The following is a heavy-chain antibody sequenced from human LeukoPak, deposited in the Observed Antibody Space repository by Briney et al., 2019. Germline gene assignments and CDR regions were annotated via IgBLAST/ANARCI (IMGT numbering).Heavy chain of an antibody. CDR2: ICYSGST. CDR3: ARLVQPGYFDY. D-gene: IGHD6-13*01. J-gene: IGHJ4*02. CDR1: GGSISSSSYY. Sequence: SETLSLTCTVSGGSISSSSYYWGWIRQPPGKGLEWIGSICYSGSTYYNPSLKSRVTISVDTSKNQFSLKLSSVTAADTAVYYCARLVQPGYFDYWGQGTLVTVSS. V-gene: IGHV4-39*01.